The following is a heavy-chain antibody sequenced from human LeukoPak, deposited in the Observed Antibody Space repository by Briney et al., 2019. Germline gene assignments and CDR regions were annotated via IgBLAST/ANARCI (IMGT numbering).Heavy chain of an antibody. CDR3: ARATSYYYDSSGMDP. V-gene: IGHV3-11*04. CDR2: ISSSGSTI. Sequence: GGSLRLSCAASGFTFSDHYMSWIRQAPGKGLEWVSYISSSGSTIYYADSVKGRFTISRDNVKNTLYLQMNSLTAEDTAVYYCARATSYYYDSSGMDPWGQGTLVTVSS. CDR1: GFTFSDHY. J-gene: IGHJ5*02. D-gene: IGHD3-22*01.